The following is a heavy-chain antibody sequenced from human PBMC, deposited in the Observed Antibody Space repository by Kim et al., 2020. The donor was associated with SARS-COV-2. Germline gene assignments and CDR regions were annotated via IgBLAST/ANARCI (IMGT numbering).Heavy chain of an antibody. Sequence: ANSVKGRLPISRDNSKTTLYLQMNSLRAEDTAVYYCANWKRIRYFDWLSIWGQGTLVTVSS. CDR3: ANWKRIRYFDWLSI. J-gene: IGHJ4*02. V-gene: IGHV3-23*01. D-gene: IGHD3-9*01.